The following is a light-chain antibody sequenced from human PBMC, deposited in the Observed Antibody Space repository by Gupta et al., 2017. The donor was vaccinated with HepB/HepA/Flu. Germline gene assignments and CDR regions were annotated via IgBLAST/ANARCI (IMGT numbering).Light chain of an antibody. CDR2: GAS. V-gene: IGKV3-15*01. CDR3: QQYNNGHPGYT. CDR1: QSVSSN. Sequence: EIVMTQSPATLSVSPGERATLSCRASQSVSSNLAWYQQKPGQAPRLLIYGASTRATGIQARFSGSGDGTEFTLTISSRQSEDFAVYYCQQYNNGHPGYTFGQGTKMEIK. J-gene: IGKJ2*01.